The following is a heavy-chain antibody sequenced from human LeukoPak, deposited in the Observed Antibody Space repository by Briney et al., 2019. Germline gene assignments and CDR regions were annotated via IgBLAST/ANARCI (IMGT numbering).Heavy chain of an antibody. Sequence: SETLSLTCTVSGGSISSGDYYWSWIRQPPGKGLEWIGYIYYSGSTNYNPSLKSRVTISVDTSKNQFSLKLSSVTAADTAVYYCARGVRGSGSYYNPFDYWGQGTLVTVSS. CDR1: GGSISSGDYY. D-gene: IGHD3-10*01. CDR2: IYYSGST. CDR3: ARGVRGSGSYYNPFDY. J-gene: IGHJ4*02. V-gene: IGHV4-30-4*01.